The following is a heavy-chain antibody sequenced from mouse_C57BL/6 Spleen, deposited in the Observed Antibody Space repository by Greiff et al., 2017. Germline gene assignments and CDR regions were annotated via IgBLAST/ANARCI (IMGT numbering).Heavy chain of an antibody. CDR3: ARSGDYGWYFDV. D-gene: IGHD2-4*01. J-gene: IGHJ1*03. CDR2: IYPGDGDT. V-gene: IGHV1-80*01. Sequence: VKLQQSGAELVKPGASVKISCKASGYAFSSYWMNWVKQRPGKGLEWIGQIYPGDGDTNYNGKFKGKATLTADKSSSTAYMQLSSLTSEDSAVYFCARSGDYGWYFDVWGTGTTVTVSS. CDR1: GYAFSSYW.